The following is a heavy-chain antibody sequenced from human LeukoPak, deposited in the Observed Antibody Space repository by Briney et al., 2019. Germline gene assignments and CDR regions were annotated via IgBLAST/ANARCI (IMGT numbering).Heavy chain of an antibody. CDR2: VSVYNGNT. J-gene: IGHJ5*02. V-gene: IGHV1-18*01. D-gene: IGHD3-10*01. Sequence: GAGVKVSCSASAYTFTSYGISLVRQGPGQGLGWMGWVSVYNGNTNYEQTLQGRVTMTTDTSTSTAYMELRSLRSDDTAVYYCARVTARFSMVRGAPVRGWFDPWGQGTLVTVSS. CDR1: AYTFTSYG. CDR3: ARVTARFSMVRGAPVRGWFDP.